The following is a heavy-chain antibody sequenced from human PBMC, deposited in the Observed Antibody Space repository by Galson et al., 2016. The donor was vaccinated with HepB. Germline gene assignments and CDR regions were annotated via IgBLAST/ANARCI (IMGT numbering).Heavy chain of an antibody. CDR1: GFTFSDYY. J-gene: IGHJ3*01. V-gene: IGHV3-11*01. CDR2: ISTSSNSM. CDR3: ARDLPDDSVEYFDVFDL. D-gene: IGHD4-17*01. Sequence: SLRLSCAASGFTFSDYYMNWIRQAPGKGLEWISYISTSSNSMLYADSVRGRFSISRDNAKKSLYLQMSKLRAEDTAVYYCARDLPDDSVEYFDVFDLWGQGTMVTVSS.